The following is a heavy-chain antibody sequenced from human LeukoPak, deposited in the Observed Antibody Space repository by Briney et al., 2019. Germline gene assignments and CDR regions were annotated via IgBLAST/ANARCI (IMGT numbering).Heavy chain of an antibody. J-gene: IGHJ4*02. V-gene: IGHV3-23*01. CDR2: ISGSGGCT. CDR3: AKRKIAVAGGFDY. Sequence: TGGSLRLSCAASGFTFSSYAMSWVRQAPGKGLEWVSAISGSGGCTYYADSVKGRFTISRDNSKNTLYLQMNSLRAEDTAVYYCAKRKIAVAGGFDYWGQGTLVTVSS. CDR1: GFTFSSYA. D-gene: IGHD6-19*01.